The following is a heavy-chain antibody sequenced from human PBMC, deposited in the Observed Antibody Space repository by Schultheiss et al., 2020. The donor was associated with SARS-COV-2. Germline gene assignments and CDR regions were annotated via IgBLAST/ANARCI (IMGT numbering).Heavy chain of an antibody. CDR1: GFTFSSYG. Sequence: GGSLRLSCAASGFTFSSYGMHWVRQAPGKGLEWVAVIWYDGSNKYYADSVKGRFTISRDNSKNTLYLQMNSLRAEDTAVYYCARDGPGYDILTGFPRGGMDVWGQGTTVTVSS. V-gene: IGHV3-33*08. J-gene: IGHJ6*02. CDR3: ARDGPGYDILTGFPRGGMDV. CDR2: IWYDGSNK. D-gene: IGHD3-9*01.